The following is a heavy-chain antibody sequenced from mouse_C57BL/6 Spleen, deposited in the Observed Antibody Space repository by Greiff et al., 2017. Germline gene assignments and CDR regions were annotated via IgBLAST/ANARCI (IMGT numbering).Heavy chain of an antibody. J-gene: IGHJ2*01. CDR2: IYPGDGDT. V-gene: IGHV1-80*01. CDR3: ARSPYYYGSSYPDY. CDR1: GYAFSSYW. Sequence: VQLQQSGAELVKPGASVKISCKASGYAFSSYWMNWVKQRPGKGLEWIGQIYPGDGDTTYNGKFKGKATLTADKSSSTAYMQLSSLTSEDSAVYFGARSPYYYGSSYPDYWGQGTTLTVSS. D-gene: IGHD1-1*01.